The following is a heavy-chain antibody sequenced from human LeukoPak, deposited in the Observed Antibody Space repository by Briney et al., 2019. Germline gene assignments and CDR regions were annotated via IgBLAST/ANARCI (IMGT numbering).Heavy chain of an antibody. V-gene: IGHV3-33*06. D-gene: IGHD5-24*01. CDR3: ANDVEMALDY. CDR2: IWYVGSNK. Sequence: PGGSLRLSCAASGFTFSSYGMHWVRQAPGKGLEWVAVIWYVGSNKYYADSVKGRFTISRDNSKNTLYLQMNSLRAEDTAVYYCANDVEMALDYWGQGTLVTVSS. CDR1: GFTFSSYG. J-gene: IGHJ4*02.